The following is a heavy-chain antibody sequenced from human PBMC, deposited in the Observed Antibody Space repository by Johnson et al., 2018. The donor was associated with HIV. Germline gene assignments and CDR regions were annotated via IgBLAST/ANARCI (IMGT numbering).Heavy chain of an antibody. CDR2: IRYDGDNQ. CDR1: GFIFSDYY. CDR3: TTDSGWVPLEAFDI. Sequence: VQLVESGGGLVKPGGSLRLSCAASGFIFSDYYMSWIRQAPGKGLEWVAFIRYDGDNQYYGDSVKGRFTISRDNSKNTLYLQMTSLKTEDTAVYYCTTDSGWVPLEAFDIWGQGTMVTVSS. D-gene: IGHD6-19*01. V-gene: IGHV3-30*02. J-gene: IGHJ3*02.